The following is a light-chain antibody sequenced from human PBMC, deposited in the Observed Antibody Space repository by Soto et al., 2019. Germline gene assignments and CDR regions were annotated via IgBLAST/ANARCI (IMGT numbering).Light chain of an antibody. V-gene: IGLV2-11*01. J-gene: IGLJ3*02. CDR1: SSDVGGYDF. Sequence: QSVLTQPASVSGSPGQSITISCTGTSSDVGGYDFVSWYQQYPGKAPKLIIYDVTKRTSGVPDRFSGSKSGNSASLTISGLQAEDEADYYCSSYAGSYILGVFGGGTKLTVL. CDR2: DVT. CDR3: SSYAGSYILGV.